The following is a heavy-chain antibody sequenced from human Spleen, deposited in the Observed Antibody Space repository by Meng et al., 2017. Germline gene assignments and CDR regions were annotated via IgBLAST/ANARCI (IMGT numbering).Heavy chain of an antibody. V-gene: IGHV4-38-2*02. CDR1: GYSISSGYY. CDR3: AREGHYDYVWGTYRHFDY. Sequence: ETLSLTCAVSGYSISSGYYWGWIRQPPGKGLEWIGSIYHHSGSTYYNPSLKSRVTISVDMSKNHFSLKLSSVTAADTAVYYCAREGHYDYVWGTYRHFDYWGQGTLVTVSS. CDR2: IYHHSGST. J-gene: IGHJ4*02. D-gene: IGHD3-16*02.